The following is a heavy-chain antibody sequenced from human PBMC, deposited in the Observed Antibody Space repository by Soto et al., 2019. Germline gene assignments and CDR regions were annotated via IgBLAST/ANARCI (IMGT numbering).Heavy chain of an antibody. CDR3: AMTVIAPSPYLDH. CDR1: GDSISRKY. Sequence: SETLSLTCSVSGDSISRKYWSWLRQPAGGGLEWIGRIYTTGATNYNSALKSRVSMSVDTSKNQFSLRLTSVTAADTAVYFCAMTVIAPSPYLDHWGQGLLVTVSS. V-gene: IGHV4-4*07. CDR2: IYTTGAT. J-gene: IGHJ4*02. D-gene: IGHD4-17*01.